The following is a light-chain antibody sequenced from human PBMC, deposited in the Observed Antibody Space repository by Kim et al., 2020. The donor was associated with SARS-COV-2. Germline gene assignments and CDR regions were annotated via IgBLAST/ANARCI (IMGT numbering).Light chain of an antibody. CDR2: SND. CDR1: SSNIGINI. CDR3: ASWDDSLNALL. Sequence: GQRVTISCSGSSSNIGINIVNWFQQLPGTAPKLLIYSNDHRPSGVPDRFSGSKSGTSASLAISGLQSADEADYFCASWDDSLNALLFGGGTKVTVL. V-gene: IGLV1-44*01. J-gene: IGLJ2*01.